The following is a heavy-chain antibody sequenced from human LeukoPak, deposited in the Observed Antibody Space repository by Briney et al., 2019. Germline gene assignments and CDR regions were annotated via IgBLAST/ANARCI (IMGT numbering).Heavy chain of an antibody. CDR3: ARRGSGSYYVDY. V-gene: IGHV4-34*01. Sequence: SETLSLTCAVYGGSFSGYYWSWIRQPPGKGLEWIGEINHSGSTNYNPSLKSRVTISVDTSKNQFSLKLSSVTAADTAVYYCARRGSGSYYVDYWGQGTLVTVSS. CDR2: INHSGST. CDR1: GGSFSGYY. D-gene: IGHD1-26*01. J-gene: IGHJ4*02.